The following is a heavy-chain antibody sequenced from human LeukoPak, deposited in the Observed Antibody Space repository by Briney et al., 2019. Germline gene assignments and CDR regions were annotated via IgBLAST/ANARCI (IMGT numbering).Heavy chain of an antibody. CDR2: ISSSRSTI. V-gene: IGHV3-11*01. CDR1: GFTFSYYY. CDR3: ARGLNWNPDY. J-gene: IGHJ4*02. D-gene: IGHD1-1*01. Sequence: GGSLRPSCAASGFTFSYYYMSWIRQAPGKGLEWVSYISSSRSTIYYADSVKGRFTISRDNAKNSLHLQMNSLRAEDTAVYYCARGLNWNPDYWGQGTLVTVSS.